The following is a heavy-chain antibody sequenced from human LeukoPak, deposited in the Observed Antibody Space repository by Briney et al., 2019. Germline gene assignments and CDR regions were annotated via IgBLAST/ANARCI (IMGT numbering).Heavy chain of an antibody. Sequence: ASVKVSCKASGYTYTSYSMHWVRQAPGQRREWVGWLNAGEGNTKYSQKFGGSVTITRDTSASTDYMHLSSLRAEETAVYYCARDGPRLEAFDIWGQGTMVTVSS. V-gene: IGHV1-3*01. CDR2: LNAGEGNT. J-gene: IGHJ3*02. CDR3: ARDGPRLEAFDI. CDR1: GYTYTSYS.